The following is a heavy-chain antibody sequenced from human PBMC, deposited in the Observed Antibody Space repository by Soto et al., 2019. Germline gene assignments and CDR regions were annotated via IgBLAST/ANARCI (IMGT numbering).Heavy chain of an antibody. CDR2: IYYSGST. CDR1: GGSISSYY. Sequence: QVQLQESGPGLVKPSETLSLTCTVSGGSISSYYWSWIRQPPGKGLEWIGYIYYSGSTNYNPSLKSRVTISVDTSKNQFSLKLSSVTAADTAVYYCASDYYGMDVWGQGTTVTVSS. V-gene: IGHV4-59*01. J-gene: IGHJ6*02. CDR3: ASDYYGMDV.